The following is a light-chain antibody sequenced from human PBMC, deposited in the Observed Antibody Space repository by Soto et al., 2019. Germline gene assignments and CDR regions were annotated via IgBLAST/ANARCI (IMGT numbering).Light chain of an antibody. J-gene: IGKJ2*01. CDR3: QQSNNWPYT. CDR2: GAS. CDR1: QTVRDN. V-gene: IGKV3-15*01. Sequence: EVVMTHSPATLSVSPGERATLSCRASQTVRDNLAWYQQKPGQAPRLLIYGASTRATGIPATFSGSGSGTDCTLTINSLQSEDFALYFCQQSNNWPYTFGQGTKLEIK.